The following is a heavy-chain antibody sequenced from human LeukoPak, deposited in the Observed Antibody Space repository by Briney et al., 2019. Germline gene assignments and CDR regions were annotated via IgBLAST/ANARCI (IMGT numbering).Heavy chain of an antibody. Sequence: SQTLSLTCTVSGGFISSGGYYWSWIRQHPGKGLEWIGYIYYSGSTYYNPSLKSRVTISVDTSKNQFSLKLSSVTAADTAVYYCARRAYYYDSSGYSTKGGWFDPWGQGILVTVSS. CDR2: IYYSGST. CDR1: GGFISSGGYY. CDR3: ARRAYYYDSSGYSTKGGWFDP. J-gene: IGHJ5*02. D-gene: IGHD3-22*01. V-gene: IGHV4-31*03.